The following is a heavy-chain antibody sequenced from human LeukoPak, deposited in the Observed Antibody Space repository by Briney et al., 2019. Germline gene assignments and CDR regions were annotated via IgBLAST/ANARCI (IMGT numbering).Heavy chain of an antibody. J-gene: IGHJ5*02. Sequence: GGSLRLSCAASGFTFPNYVMGWVRQAPGRGLEWVSSISNSGRDAFYADPVKGRFTISRDNSKNTLYLQMSSLRAEDTAVYYCAAKQVPTMFPWGQGTLVTVS. V-gene: IGHV3-23*01. CDR3: AAKQVPTMFP. CDR1: GFTFPNYV. D-gene: IGHD3-10*02. CDR2: ISNSGRDA.